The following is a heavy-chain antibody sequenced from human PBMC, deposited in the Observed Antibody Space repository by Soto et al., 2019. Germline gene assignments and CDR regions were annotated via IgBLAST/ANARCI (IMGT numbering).Heavy chain of an antibody. CDR3: ARVGVRNYDFWSGSIYYFDY. V-gene: IGHV1-8*01. J-gene: IGHJ4*02. CDR1: GYTFTSYD. Sequence: ASVKVSCKASGYTFTSYDINWVRQATGQGLEWMGWMNPNSGNTGYAQKFQGRVTMTRNTSISTAYMELSSLRSEDTAVYYCARVGVRNYDFWSGSIYYFDYWGQGTLVTVSS. D-gene: IGHD3-3*01. CDR2: MNPNSGNT.